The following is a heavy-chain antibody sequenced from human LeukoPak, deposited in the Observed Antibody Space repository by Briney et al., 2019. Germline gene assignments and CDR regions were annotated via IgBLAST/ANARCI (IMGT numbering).Heavy chain of an antibody. J-gene: IGHJ4*02. CDR3: ARGRGIAVAGTSDY. Sequence: SETLSLTCAVYGGSFSGYYWSWIRQPPGKGLEWIGEINHSGSTNYNPSLKSRVTISVDTSKNQFSLKLSSVTAADTAVYYCARGRGIAVAGTSDYWGQGTLVTVSS. D-gene: IGHD6-19*01. CDR1: GGSFSGYY. CDR2: INHSGST. V-gene: IGHV4-34*01.